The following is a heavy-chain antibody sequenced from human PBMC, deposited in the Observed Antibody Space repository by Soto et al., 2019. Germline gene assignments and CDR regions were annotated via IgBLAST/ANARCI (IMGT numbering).Heavy chain of an antibody. Sequence: TLSLTCAVYGGSFSGYYWSWIRQPPGKGLEWIGEINHSGSTNYNPSLKSRVTISVDTSKNQFSLKLSSVTAADTAVYYCARNGSYYDFWSGYYFGGGMDVWGQGTTVTVSS. V-gene: IGHV4-34*01. J-gene: IGHJ6*02. CDR2: INHSGST. CDR3: ARNGSYYDFWSGYYFGGGMDV. CDR1: GGSFSGYY. D-gene: IGHD3-3*01.